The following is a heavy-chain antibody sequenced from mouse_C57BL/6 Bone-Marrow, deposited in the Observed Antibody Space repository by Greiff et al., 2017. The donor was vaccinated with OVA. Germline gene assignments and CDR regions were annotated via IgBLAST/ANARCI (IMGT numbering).Heavy chain of an antibody. Sequence: DVKLVESGGGLVQPGGSLKLSCAASGFTFSDYYMYWVRQTPEKRLEWVAYISNGGGSTYYPDTVKGRFTISRDNAKNTLYLQMSRLKSEDTAMYYCARQGAKGYFDVWGTGTTVTVSS. V-gene: IGHV5-12*01. J-gene: IGHJ1*03. CDR1: GFTFSDYY. CDR2: ISNGGGST. CDR3: ARQGAKGYFDV.